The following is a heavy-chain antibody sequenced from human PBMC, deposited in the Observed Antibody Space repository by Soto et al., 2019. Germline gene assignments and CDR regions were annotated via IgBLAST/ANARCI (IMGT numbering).Heavy chain of an antibody. CDR3: ARGSSRPAVPAAIRGGSNWFDP. J-gene: IGHJ5*02. CDR2: IIPIFGTA. Sequence: SVKVSCKASGYTFTTYYMHWVRQAPGQGLEWMGGIIPIFGTANYAQKFQGRVTITADESTSTAYMELRSLRSDDTAVYYCARGSSRPAVPAAIRGGSNWFDPWGQGTLVTVSS. CDR1: GYTFTTYY. V-gene: IGHV1-69*13. D-gene: IGHD2-2*02.